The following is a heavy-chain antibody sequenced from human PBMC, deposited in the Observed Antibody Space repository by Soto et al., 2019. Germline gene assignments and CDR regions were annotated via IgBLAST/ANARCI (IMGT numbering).Heavy chain of an antibody. D-gene: IGHD6-19*01. CDR1: GGSFSGYY. CDR2: INHSGST. J-gene: IGHJ4*02. V-gene: IGHV4-34*01. CDR3: ARGRGSSGWYPAFDY. Sequence: PSETLSLTCAVYGGSFSGYYWSWIRQPPGKGLEWIGEINHSGSTNYNPSLKSRVTISVDTSKNQFSLKLSSVTAADTAVYYCARGRGSSGWYPAFDYWGQGTLVTVSS.